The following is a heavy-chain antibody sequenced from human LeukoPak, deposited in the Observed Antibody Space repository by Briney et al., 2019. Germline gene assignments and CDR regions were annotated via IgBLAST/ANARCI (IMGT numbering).Heavy chain of an antibody. D-gene: IGHD3-9*01. J-gene: IGHJ5*02. CDR3: AHRRRYYDILTGYSKGRNWFDP. V-gene: IGHV2-5*02. CDR1: GFSLSTSGVG. Sequence: SGPTLVKPTQALTLTWTFSGFSLSTSGVGVGWIRQPPGKALEWPALIYWDDDKSYNPSRKSRLTITKDTSKNQVVLTMTNMDPVDTATYYCAHRRRYYDILTGYSKGRNWFDPWGQGTLVTVSS. CDR2: IYWDDDK.